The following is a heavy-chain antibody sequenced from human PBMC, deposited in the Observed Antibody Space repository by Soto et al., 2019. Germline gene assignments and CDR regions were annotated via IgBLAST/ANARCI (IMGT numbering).Heavy chain of an antibody. CDR3: ARKDIAGNSVDF. D-gene: IGHD6-13*01. J-gene: IGHJ4*02. CDR2: IYPGDSDT. Sequence: PGESLKISCKASGYSFTTYWIGWVRQMPGKGLEWMGIIYPGDSDTRYSPSFQGQVTISADKSISTAYLQWSSLKASDSAMFYCARKDIAGNSVDFCGQGTLVTVSS. V-gene: IGHV5-51*01. CDR1: GYSFTTYW.